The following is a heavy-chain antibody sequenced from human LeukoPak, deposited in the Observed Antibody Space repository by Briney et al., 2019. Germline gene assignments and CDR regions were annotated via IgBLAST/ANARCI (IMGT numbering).Heavy chain of an antibody. J-gene: IGHJ4*02. CDR2: INPNSGGT. CDR1: GAGDTFSSYP. CDR3: ARPYFQWELRY. V-gene: IGHV1-2*02. D-gene: IGHD1-26*01. Sequence: GASVKVSCKASGAGDTFSSYPISWVRQAPGQGLEWMGWINPNSGGTNYAQKFQGRVTMTRDTSISTVYMEMSRLRYDDTAVYYCARPYFQWELRYWGPGTLVTVSS.